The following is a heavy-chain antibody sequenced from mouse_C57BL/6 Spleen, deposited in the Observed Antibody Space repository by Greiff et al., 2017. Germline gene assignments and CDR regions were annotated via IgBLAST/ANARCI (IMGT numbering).Heavy chain of an antibody. CDR2: IGPGSGST. D-gene: IGHD2-3*01. J-gene: IGHJ3*01. CDR1: GYTFTDYY. Sequence: VMLVESGAELVKPGASVKISCKASGYTFTDYYINWVKQRPGQGLEWIGKIGPGSGSTYYNEKFKGKATLTADKSSSTAYMQLSSLTSEDSAVYFCARAIYDGYSGTWFAYWGQGTLVTVSA. CDR3: ARAIYDGYSGTWFAY. V-gene: IGHV1-77*01.